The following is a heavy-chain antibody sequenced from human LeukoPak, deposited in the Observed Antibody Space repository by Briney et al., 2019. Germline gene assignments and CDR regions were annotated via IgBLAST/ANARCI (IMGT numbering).Heavy chain of an antibody. D-gene: IGHD2-15*01. CDR3: ARDSDIVAQGVDY. CDR2: ISAYNGNT. V-gene: IGHV1-18*01. Sequence: ASVKVSCKASGYTFTSYAMHWVRQAPGQRLEWMGWISAYNGNTNYAQKLQGRVTMTTDTSTSTAYMELRSLRSDDTAVYYCARDSDIVAQGVDYWGQGTLVTVSS. J-gene: IGHJ4*02. CDR1: GYTFTSYA.